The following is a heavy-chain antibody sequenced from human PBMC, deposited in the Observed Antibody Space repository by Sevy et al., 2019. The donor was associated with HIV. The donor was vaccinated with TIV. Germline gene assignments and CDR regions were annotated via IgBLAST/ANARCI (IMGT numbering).Heavy chain of an antibody. V-gene: IGHV3-7*01. CDR1: GFTFSSYW. J-gene: IGHJ4*02. D-gene: IGHD3-22*01. CDR3: ARDFGRDYYDSSGYYGY. CDR2: IKQDGSEK. Sequence: GGSLRLSCAASGFTFSSYWMSWVRQAPGKGLEWVANIKQDGSEKYYVDSVKGRLTISRDNAKNSLYLQMNSLRAEDTAVYYCARDFGRDYYDSSGYYGYWGQGTLVTVSS.